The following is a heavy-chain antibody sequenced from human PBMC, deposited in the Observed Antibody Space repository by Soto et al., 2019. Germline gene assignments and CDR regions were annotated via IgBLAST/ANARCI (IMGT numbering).Heavy chain of an antibody. Sequence: EVQLVESGGGLVQPGGSLRLSCAASGFTYSSCWMTWVRQAPGQGLEWVASIKQDGSEKYYVDSVKGRFTISRDNAQNSLYLQVNSLRAEDAAVYYCAKAGRCSGGRCYYFDYWGQGTLVTVSS. CDR2: IKQDGSEK. D-gene: IGHD2-15*01. V-gene: IGHV3-7*05. CDR1: GFTYSSCW. CDR3: AKAGRCSGGRCYYFDY. J-gene: IGHJ4*02.